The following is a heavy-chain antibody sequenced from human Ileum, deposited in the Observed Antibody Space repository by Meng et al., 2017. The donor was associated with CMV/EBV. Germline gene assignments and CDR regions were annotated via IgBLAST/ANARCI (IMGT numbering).Heavy chain of an antibody. D-gene: IGHD3-10*01. CDR1: GGSFSTYI. CDR3: ARVALWLGGIKYYGMDV. J-gene: IGHJ6*02. Sequence: SVKVSCKASGGSFSTYILSWVRQAPGQGLEWMGGIIPVRGAPNYAQTFQGRVTITADTSTNTVYMELSGLTLEDTAVYYCARVALWLGGIKYYGMDVWGQGTTVTVSS. V-gene: IGHV1-69*08. CDR2: IIPVRGAP.